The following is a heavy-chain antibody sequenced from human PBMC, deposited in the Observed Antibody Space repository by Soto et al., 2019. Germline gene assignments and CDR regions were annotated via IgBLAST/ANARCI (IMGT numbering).Heavy chain of an antibody. CDR1: GYTFTSYA. J-gene: IGHJ6*02. Sequence: QVQHVQSGAEEKKPGASVKVSCKASGYTFTSYAMHWVRQAPGQRLEWMGWINAGNGNTKYSQKFQGRVTFTRDTSASTAYMELSSLRSEDTAVYYCAARGGYTYGRGMDVWGQGTTVTVSS. CDR2: INAGNGNT. D-gene: IGHD5-18*01. V-gene: IGHV1-3*05. CDR3: AARGGYTYGRGMDV.